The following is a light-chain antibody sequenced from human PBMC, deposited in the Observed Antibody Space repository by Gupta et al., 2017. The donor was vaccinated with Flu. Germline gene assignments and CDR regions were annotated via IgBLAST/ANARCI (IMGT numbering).Light chain of an antibody. CDR3: QQYGNSPPNS. CDR2: GES. V-gene: IGKV3-20*01. CDR1: QSVNRNF. J-gene: IGKJ2*03. Sequence: EIVLTQSPGPLSLSPGERATLSCRASQSVNRNFLAWYQHKPGQAPRLIIYGESSRVTGIPDRFSASGTGTEFNLTISRLEPEDFAVYYCQQYGNSPPNSFGQGTKLQIK.